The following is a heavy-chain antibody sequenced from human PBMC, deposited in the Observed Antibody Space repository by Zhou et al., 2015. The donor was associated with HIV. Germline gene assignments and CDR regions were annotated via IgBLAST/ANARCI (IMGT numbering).Heavy chain of an antibody. CDR3: ARASGGYVPNY. CDR1: GFTVSSNY. Sequence: VQLVESGGGVVQPGRSLRLSCAASGFTVSSNYMSWVRQAPGKGLEWVSVIYSGGSTYYADSVKGRFTISRDNSKNTLYLQMNSLRAEDTAVYYCARASGGYVPNYWGQGTLVTVSS. V-gene: IGHV3-53*01. J-gene: IGHJ4*02. CDR2: IYSGGST. D-gene: IGHD5-12*01.